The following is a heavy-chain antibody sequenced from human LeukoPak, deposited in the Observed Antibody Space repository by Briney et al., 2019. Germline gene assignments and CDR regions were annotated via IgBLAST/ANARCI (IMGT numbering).Heavy chain of an antibody. CDR2: VSGSGGST. D-gene: IGHD5-18*01. CDR1: AFTFRPYA. J-gene: IGHJ4*02. V-gene: IGHV3-23*01. CDR3: AKGAASRGYTYVAN. Sequence: GGSLRLSCAASAFTFRPYAMIWVRQARGKGLEWVSTVSGSGGSTYYADSVKGRFTISRDNSNNTLYLEMNSLRAEDTAVYYCAKGAASRGYTYVANWGQGTLVTVSS.